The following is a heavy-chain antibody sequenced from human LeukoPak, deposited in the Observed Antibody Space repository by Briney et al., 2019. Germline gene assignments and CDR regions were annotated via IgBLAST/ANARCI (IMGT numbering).Heavy chain of an antibody. CDR1: GYRFTNYW. V-gene: IGHV5-10-1*01. Sequence: GESLKISCKGSGYRFTNYWISWVRQMPGKGLEWMGRIDPSDSYTSYSPSFQGHVTISADKSISTAYLQWSNLRASDTAMYYCARHGGYCSSTSCYGLDWFDPWGQGTLVTVSS. CDR2: IDPSDSYT. D-gene: IGHD2-2*03. CDR3: ARHGGYCSSTSCYGLDWFDP. J-gene: IGHJ5*02.